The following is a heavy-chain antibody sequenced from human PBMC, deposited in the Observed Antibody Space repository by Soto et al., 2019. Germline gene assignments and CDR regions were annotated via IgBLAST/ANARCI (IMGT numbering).Heavy chain of an antibody. V-gene: IGHV3-30-3*01. CDR2: MSMDGTQK. CDR1: GFDCYNYS. J-gene: IGHJ6*02. CDR3: ARDRVPYVYFYYGMDV. Sequence: QVRLVESGGGVVQPGGSLRLSCAASGFDCYNYSMHWVRQAPGKGLEWVAIMSMDGTQKYYTDSVKGRFTISRDNSKSMFLLQMSSLRPEATAVYFCARDRVPYVYFYYGMDVWGQGTTVTVSS. D-gene: IGHD3-10*02.